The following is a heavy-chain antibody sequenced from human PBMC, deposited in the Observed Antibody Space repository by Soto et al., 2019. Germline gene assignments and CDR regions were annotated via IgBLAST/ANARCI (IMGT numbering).Heavy chain of an antibody. J-gene: IGHJ3*02. D-gene: IGHD2-2*01. Sequence: SETLSLTCTVSGGSISSYYWSWIRQPPGKGLEWIGYIYYIGSTNYNPSLKSRVTISVDTSKNQFSLKLSSVTAADTAVYYCARHQGYCSSTSCWGVAFDIWGQGTMVTVSS. CDR1: GGSISSYY. V-gene: IGHV4-59*08. CDR3: ARHQGYCSSTSCWGVAFDI. CDR2: IYYIGST.